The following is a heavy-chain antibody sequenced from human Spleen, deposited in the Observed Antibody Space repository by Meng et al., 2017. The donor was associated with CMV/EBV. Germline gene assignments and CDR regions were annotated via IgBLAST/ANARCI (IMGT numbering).Heavy chain of an antibody. CDR1: GFTFSSYE. V-gene: IGHV3-48*03. D-gene: IGHD4/OR15-4a*01. CDR3: AREVLRGAFDI. CDR2: ISSSGSTI. J-gene: IGHJ3*02. Sequence: GESLKISCGASGFTFSSYEMNWVRQAPGKGLEWVSYISSSGSTIYYADSVKGRSTISRDNAKNSLYLQMNSLRAEDTAVYYCAREVLRGAFDIWGQGTMVTVSS.